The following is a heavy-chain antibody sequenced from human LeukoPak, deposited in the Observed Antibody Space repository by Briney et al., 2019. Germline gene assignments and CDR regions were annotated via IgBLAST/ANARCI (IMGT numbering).Heavy chain of an antibody. V-gene: IGHV3-64D*06. CDR2: IGPNGAST. CDR3: VKDLTGTWSFDY. CDR1: GFTFSNHF. D-gene: IGHD3-9*01. Sequence: GGSLRLSCSTSGFTFSNHFMHSVRQAPGKGLEYVSSIGPNGASTLYADSVKGRFTISRDNSKNALYLQLTSLRLEDTALYYCVKDLTGTWSFDYWGQGTLVTVSS. J-gene: IGHJ4*02.